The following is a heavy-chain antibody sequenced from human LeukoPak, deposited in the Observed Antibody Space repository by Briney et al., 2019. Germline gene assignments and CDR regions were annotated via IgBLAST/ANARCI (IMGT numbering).Heavy chain of an antibody. D-gene: IGHD3-22*01. V-gene: IGHV3-43*02. CDR1: GFTFDDYA. J-gene: IGHJ4*02. Sequence: GGSLRLFCAASGFTFDDYAMHWVRQATGKGLEWVSLISRNCCSTYYADSVKGRFIISRDKSKNSLYLQMNSLRTEDTALYYCAKDMVETYYYDSSGYYLDYWGQGTLVTVSS. CDR3: AKDMVETYYYDSSGYYLDY. CDR2: ISRNCCST.